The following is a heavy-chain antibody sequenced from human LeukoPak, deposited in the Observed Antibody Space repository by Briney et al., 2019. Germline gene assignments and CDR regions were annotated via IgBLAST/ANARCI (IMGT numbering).Heavy chain of an antibody. Sequence: ASVKVSCKASGYTFTSYGISGVRQAPGQGLEWMGWISAYNGNTNYAQKLQGRVTMTTDTSTSTAYMELRSLRSDDTAVYYCARDLKLTGYYGSGSYNFDYWGQGTLVTVSS. CDR2: ISAYNGNT. CDR1: GYTFTSYG. CDR3: ARDLKLTGYYGSGSYNFDY. V-gene: IGHV1-18*01. J-gene: IGHJ4*02. D-gene: IGHD3-10*01.